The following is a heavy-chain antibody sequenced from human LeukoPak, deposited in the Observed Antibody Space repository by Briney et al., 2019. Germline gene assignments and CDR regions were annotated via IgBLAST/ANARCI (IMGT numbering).Heavy chain of an antibody. CDR2: ISYDGSNK. CDR3: AREAMVRGVTGNRWFDP. CDR1: GFTFSSYA. J-gene: IGHJ5*02. Sequence: PGGSLRLSCAASGFTFSSYAMHWVRQAPGKGLEWMAVISYDGSNKYYADSVKGRFTISRDNSKNTLYLQMNSLRAEDTAVYYCAREAMVRGVTGNRWFDPWGQGTLVTVSS. V-gene: IGHV3-30*04. D-gene: IGHD3-10*01.